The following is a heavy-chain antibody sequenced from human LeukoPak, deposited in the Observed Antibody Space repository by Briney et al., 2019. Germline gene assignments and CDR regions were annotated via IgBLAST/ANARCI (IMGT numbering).Heavy chain of an antibody. D-gene: IGHD4-17*01. V-gene: IGHV4-34*01. J-gene: IGHJ4*02. CDR2: INHSGST. Sequence: SETLSLTCAVYGGSFSGYYWSWIRQPPGKGLEWIGEINHSGSTNYNPSLKSRVTISVGTSKNQFSLKLSSVTAADTAVYYCASPDGGDHPVVYWGQGTLVTVSS. CDR1: GGSFSGYY. CDR3: ASPDGGDHPVVY.